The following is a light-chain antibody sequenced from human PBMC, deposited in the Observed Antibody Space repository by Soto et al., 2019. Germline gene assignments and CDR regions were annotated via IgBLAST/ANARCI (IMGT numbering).Light chain of an antibody. Sequence: EIVMTQSPATLSVSPGERATLSCRASQSVFSSLAWYQQKPGQAPRLLIYGAATRATGIPARFSGSGSGTEFTLTISSLQSEDSAVYYCQQYAGSPLTFGPGTKVDIK. V-gene: IGKV3-15*01. CDR2: GAA. J-gene: IGKJ3*01. CDR1: QSVFSS. CDR3: QQYAGSPLT.